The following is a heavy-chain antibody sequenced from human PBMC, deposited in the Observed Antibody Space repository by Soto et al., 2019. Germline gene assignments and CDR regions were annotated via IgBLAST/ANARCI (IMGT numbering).Heavy chain of an antibody. CDR3: ASTQQQLNDY. J-gene: IGHJ4*02. CDR1: GFTFSTYS. Sequence: GGSLRLSCAASGFTFSTYSMNWVRQAPGKGLEWVSYISSTSNTIYYADSVKGRFTVSRDNAKNSLYLQMNSLRAEDTAVYYCASTQQQLNDYWGQGTLVTVSS. CDR2: ISSTSNTI. V-gene: IGHV3-48*01. D-gene: IGHD6-13*01.